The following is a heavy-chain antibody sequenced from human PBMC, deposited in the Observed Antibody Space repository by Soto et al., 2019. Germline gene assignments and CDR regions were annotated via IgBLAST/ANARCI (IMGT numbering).Heavy chain of an antibody. CDR3: ARLIGTSWFVG. D-gene: IGHD6-13*01. CDR2: TYYRSQWFN. Sequence: SQTLSLTCAISGDSVSSNIVTWDWIRPSPSRGLEWLGRTYYRSQWFNDYAVSVKSRMTINADTSKNQFSLQLNYVTPEDTAVYYCARLIGTSWFVGWGQGTPVTVSS. J-gene: IGHJ4*02. V-gene: IGHV6-1*01. CDR1: GDSVSSNIVT.